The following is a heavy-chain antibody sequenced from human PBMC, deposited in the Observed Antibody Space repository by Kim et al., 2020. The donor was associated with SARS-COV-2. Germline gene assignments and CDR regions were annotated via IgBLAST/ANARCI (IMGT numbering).Heavy chain of an antibody. V-gene: IGHV1-2*02. D-gene: IGHD2-2*01. J-gene: IGHJ4*02. CDR2: INPNSGGT. Sequence: ASVKVSCKASGYTFTGYYMHWVRQAPGQGLEWMGWINPNSGGTNYAQKFQGRVTMTRDTSISTAYMELSRLRSDDTAVYYCAEDLGYCSSTSCAYWGQGTLVTVSS. CDR1: GYTFTGYY. CDR3: AEDLGYCSSTSCAY.